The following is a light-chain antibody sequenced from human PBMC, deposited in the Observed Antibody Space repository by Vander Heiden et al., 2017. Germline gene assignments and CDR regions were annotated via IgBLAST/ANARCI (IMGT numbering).Light chain of an antibody. J-gene: IGKJ1*01. Sequence: ENVLTQSPGTLSLSPGDTATLSCRASRNVNSHYLAWYQQRPGQAPRLLIYAASSRVPGIPDFALTITRLEPEDSAVYYCQQFGSGSWTFGQGTKVGI. CDR3: QQFGSGSWT. V-gene: IGKV3-20*01. CDR2: AAS. CDR1: RNVNSHY.